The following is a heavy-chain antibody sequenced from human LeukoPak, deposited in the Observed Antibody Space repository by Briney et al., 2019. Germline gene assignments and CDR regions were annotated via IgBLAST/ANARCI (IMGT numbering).Heavy chain of an antibody. CDR1: GYRFTSYW. CDR2: IYPGDSDT. CDR3: ARREKAVGERFDP. Sequence: GESLQISCKGSGYRFTSYWIGWVRQLPGKGLEWMGIIYPGDSDTRYSPSFQGQVTISADKSISTAYLQWSSLKASDTAMYYCARREKAVGERFDPWGQGTLVTVSS. D-gene: IGHD3-16*01. V-gene: IGHV5-51*01. J-gene: IGHJ5*02.